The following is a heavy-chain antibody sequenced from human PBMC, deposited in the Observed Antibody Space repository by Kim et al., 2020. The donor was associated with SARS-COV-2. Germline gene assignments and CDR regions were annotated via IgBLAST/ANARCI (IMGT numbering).Heavy chain of an antibody. CDR2: ISDSGGST. CDR1: GFTFSSYA. Sequence: GGSLRLSCAASGFTFSSYAMSWVRQAPGKGLEWVSTISDSGGSTYYADSVKGRFTISRDNSKNTLYLQMNSLRAEDTAVYYCAKRGYYDTRGARREKGVDYWGQGTLVTVSS. CDR3: AKRGYYDTRGARREKGVDY. J-gene: IGHJ4*02. D-gene: IGHD3-22*01. V-gene: IGHV3-23*01.